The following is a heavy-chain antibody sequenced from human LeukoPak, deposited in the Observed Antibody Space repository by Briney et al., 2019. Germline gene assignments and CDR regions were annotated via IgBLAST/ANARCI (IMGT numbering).Heavy chain of an antibody. D-gene: IGHD6-19*01. CDR3: ARRGWIAVADYFDY. CDR2: IYYSGST. J-gene: IGHJ4*02. CDR1: GGSISSSSYY. Sequence: SETLSLTCTVSGGSISSSSYYWGWVRQPPGKGLEWIGSIYYSGSTYYNPSLKSRATISVDTSKNQFSLKLSSVTAADTAVYYCARRGWIAVADYFDYWGQGTLVAVSS. V-gene: IGHV4-39*01.